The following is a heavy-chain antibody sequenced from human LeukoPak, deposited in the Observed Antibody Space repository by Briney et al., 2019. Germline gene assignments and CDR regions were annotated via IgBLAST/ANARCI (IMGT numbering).Heavy chain of an antibody. CDR3: ARRRSSSGWDYFDY. J-gene: IGHJ4*02. Sequence: GESLKISCEGSGYSFSNYWIGWVRQMPGKGLEYMGIIYPGDSDTRYSPSFQGQVTISADKSTSTAYLQWSSLKASDTAMYYCARRRSSSGWDYFDYWGQGTLVTVSS. D-gene: IGHD6-19*01. V-gene: IGHV5-51*01. CDR2: IYPGDSDT. CDR1: GYSFSNYW.